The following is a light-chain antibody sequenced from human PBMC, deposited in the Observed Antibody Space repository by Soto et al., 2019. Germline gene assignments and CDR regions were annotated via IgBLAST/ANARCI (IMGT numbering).Light chain of an antibody. Sequence: EIVLTQSPATLSLSPGERATLSCSASQSVSSYLAWYQQKPGQAPRLLISDASNRATGIPVRFSGSGSGTDFTLTISSLQAEDSAVYYCQQRSNWPSITFGQGTRLEIK. V-gene: IGKV3-11*01. CDR3: QQRSNWPSIT. J-gene: IGKJ5*01. CDR1: QSVSSY. CDR2: DAS.